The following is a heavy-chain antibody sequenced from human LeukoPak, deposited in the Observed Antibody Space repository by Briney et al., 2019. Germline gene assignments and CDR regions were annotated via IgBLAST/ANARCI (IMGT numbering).Heavy chain of an antibody. CDR3: ATRVLRFLEWLPDAFDI. D-gene: IGHD3-3*01. V-gene: IGHV5-51*01. J-gene: IGHJ3*02. Sequence: GESLKISCKGSGYSFTSYWIGWVRQMPGKGLEWMGIIYPGDSDTRYSPSFQGQVTISADKSISTAYLQWSSLKASDTAIYYCATRVLRFLEWLPDAFDIWGQGTTVTVSS. CDR1: GYSFTSYW. CDR2: IYPGDSDT.